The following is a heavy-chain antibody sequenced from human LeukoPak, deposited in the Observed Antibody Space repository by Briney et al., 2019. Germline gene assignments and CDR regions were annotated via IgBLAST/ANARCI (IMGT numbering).Heavy chain of an antibody. CDR3: AKDFAGGGWYPQYYFDY. V-gene: IGHV3-23*01. CDR2: ISGGGGST. J-gene: IGHJ4*02. Sequence: GGSLRLSCAASGFTFSSYAMSWGRQALGEGLEWGSAISGGGGSTYYADSVKGRFTISRDNSKNTLYLQMNSLRAEDTAVYYCAKDFAGGGWYPQYYFDYWGQGTLVTVSS. D-gene: IGHD6-19*01. CDR1: GFTFSSYA.